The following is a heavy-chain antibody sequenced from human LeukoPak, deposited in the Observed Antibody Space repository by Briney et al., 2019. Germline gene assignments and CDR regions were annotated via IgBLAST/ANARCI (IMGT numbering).Heavy chain of an antibody. CDR2: IGTAGDT. CDR1: GFTFSSYD. Sequence: GGPLRLSCAASGFTFSSYDMHWVRQATGKGLEWVSAIGTAGDTYYPGSVKGRFTISRENAKNSLYLQMNSLRAGDTAVYYCARGGRYSSGWYVDYWGQGTLVTVSS. CDR3: ARGGRYSSGWYVDY. J-gene: IGHJ4*02. V-gene: IGHV3-13*01. D-gene: IGHD6-19*01.